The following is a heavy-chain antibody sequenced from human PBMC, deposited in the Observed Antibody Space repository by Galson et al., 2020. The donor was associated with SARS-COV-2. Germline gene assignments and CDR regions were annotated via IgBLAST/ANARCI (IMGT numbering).Heavy chain of an antibody. V-gene: IGHV3-33*01. CDR3: ARDLVGSGYYGIDY. J-gene: IGHJ4*02. CDR2: IWYDGSNK. Sequence: GGSLRLSCAASGFTFSSYGMHWVRQAPGKGLEWVAVIWYDGSNKYYADSVKGRFTISRDNSKNTLYLQMNSLRAEDTAVYYCARDLVGSGYYGIDYWGQGTLVTVSS. CDR1: GFTFSSYG. D-gene: IGHD3-3*01.